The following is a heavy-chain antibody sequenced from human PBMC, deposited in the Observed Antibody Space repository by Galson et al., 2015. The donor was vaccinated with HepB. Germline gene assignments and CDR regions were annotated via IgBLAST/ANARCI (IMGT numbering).Heavy chain of an antibody. D-gene: IGHD3-10*01. CDR3: AVTGMLPGSGYYYGMDV. CDR2: IYPGDSDT. Sequence: QSGAEVKKPGESLKISCKGSGYSFTSYWIGWVRQMPGKGLEWMGIIYPGDSDTRYSPSFQGQVTISADKSISTAYLQWSSLKASDTAMYYCAVTGMLPGSGYYYGMDVWGQGTTVTVSS. J-gene: IGHJ6*02. V-gene: IGHV5-51*01. CDR1: GYSFTSYW.